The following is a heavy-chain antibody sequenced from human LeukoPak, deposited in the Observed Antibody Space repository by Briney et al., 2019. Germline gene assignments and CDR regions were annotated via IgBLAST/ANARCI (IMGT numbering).Heavy chain of an antibody. CDR1: GYRFTSYW. CDR2: IYPPDSDT. D-gene: IGHD3-16*01. CDR3: ARHTGEGSHFQH. J-gene: IGHJ1*01. V-gene: IGHV5-51*01. Sequence: GESLKISCKASGYRFTSYWIGWVRQMPGKGLEGMGTIYPPDSDTKYTPSFQGQVTISAHKPISTAYLQWSSLKASDTAMYYCARHTGEGSHFQHWGQGSLVTVSS.